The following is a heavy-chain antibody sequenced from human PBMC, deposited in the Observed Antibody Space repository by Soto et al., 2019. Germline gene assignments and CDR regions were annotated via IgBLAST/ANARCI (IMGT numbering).Heavy chain of an antibody. D-gene: IGHD6-13*01. CDR1: GGTFSSYT. Sequence: SVKVSCKASGGTFSSYTISWVRQAPGQGLEWMGRIIPILGIANYAQKFQGRVTVTADKSTSTAYMELSSLRSEDTAVYYCARAYSSSWDDAFDIWGQGTMVTVSS. CDR2: IIPILGIA. CDR3: ARAYSSSWDDAFDI. V-gene: IGHV1-69*02. J-gene: IGHJ3*02.